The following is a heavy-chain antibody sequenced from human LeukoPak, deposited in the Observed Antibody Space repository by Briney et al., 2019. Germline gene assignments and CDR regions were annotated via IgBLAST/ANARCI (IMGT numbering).Heavy chain of an antibody. V-gene: IGHV5-51*01. Sequence: GESLKISCKGSGYSFTSYWIGWVRQMPGKGLEWMGIIYPGDSDTRYSPSFQGQVTISADKSISTAYLQWSSLKASDTAMYYCARYTNFLSRREVTQPWGQGTLVTVSS. CDR1: GYSFTSYW. CDR3: ARYTNFLSRREVTQP. J-gene: IGHJ5*02. D-gene: IGHD2-2*02. CDR2: IYPGDSDT.